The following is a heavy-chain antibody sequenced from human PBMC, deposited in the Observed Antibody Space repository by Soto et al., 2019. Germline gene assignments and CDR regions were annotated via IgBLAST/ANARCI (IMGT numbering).Heavy chain of an antibody. V-gene: IGHV4-39*01. J-gene: IGHJ4*02. CDR1: GGSFTRNNHY. CDR3: ARLGSSGWYQGSYFDY. CDR2: IIYSGGT. Sequence: QLQLQESGPGLVKPSETLSLTCIVSGGSFTRNNHYWGWIRQSPGKGLVWIGSIIYSGGTNYNPYLQSRVTLSVETSKIQFSLKMSSVTAADTALYYCARLGSSGWYQGSYFDYWGQGTLVTVSS. D-gene: IGHD6-19*01.